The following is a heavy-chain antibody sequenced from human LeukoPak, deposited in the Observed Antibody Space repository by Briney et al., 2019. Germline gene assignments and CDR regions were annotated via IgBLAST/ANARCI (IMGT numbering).Heavy chain of an antibody. J-gene: IGHJ6*03. Sequence: GGSLRLSCAASGFTFSNAWKSWVRQAPGKGLEWVANIKQDGSEKYYVDSVKGRFTISRDNAKNSLYLQMNSLRAEDTAVYYCARVCRDFWSGYLTLYYYYYYMDVWGKGTTVTVSS. CDR1: GFTFSNAW. CDR2: IKQDGSEK. CDR3: ARVCRDFWSGYLTLYYYYYYMDV. V-gene: IGHV3-7*01. D-gene: IGHD3-3*01.